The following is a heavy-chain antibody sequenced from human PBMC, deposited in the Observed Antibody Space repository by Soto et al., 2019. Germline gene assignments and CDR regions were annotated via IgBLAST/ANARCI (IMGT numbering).Heavy chain of an antibody. D-gene: IGHD2-2*01. CDR1: GGTFSSYA. CDR3: ARSQGSSTSLEIYYYYYYGMDV. V-gene: IGHV1-69*01. Sequence: QVQLVQSGAEVKKPGSSVKVSCKACGGTFSSYAISWVRQAPGQGREWMGGIIPISDTTNYAQKFQGRVTITADESTSTAYMELSSLRSEDTAVYYCARSQGSSTSLEIYYYYYYGMDVWGQGTTVTVSS. CDR2: IIPISDTT. J-gene: IGHJ6*02.